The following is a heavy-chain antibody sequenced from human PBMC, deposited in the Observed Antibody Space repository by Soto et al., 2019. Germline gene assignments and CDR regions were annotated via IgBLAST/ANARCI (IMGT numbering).Heavy chain of an antibody. CDR3: ARDLRYCSGGSCYSGYYYGMDV. CDR1: VYTFTGYY. V-gene: IGHV1-2*04. Sequence: GASVTVSCKASVYTFTGYYIHWVRQAPGQGLEWMGWINPNSGGTNYAQKFQGWVTMTRDTSISTAYMELSRLRSDDTAVYYCARDLRYCSGGSCYSGYYYGMDVWGQGTTVTVSS. J-gene: IGHJ6*02. D-gene: IGHD2-15*01. CDR2: INPNSGGT.